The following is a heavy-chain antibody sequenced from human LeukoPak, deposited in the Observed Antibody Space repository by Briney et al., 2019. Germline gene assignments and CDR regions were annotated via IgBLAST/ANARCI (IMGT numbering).Heavy chain of an antibody. J-gene: IGHJ6*02. D-gene: IGHD2-21*02. CDR2: IKQDGSEK. V-gene: IGHV3-7*02. CDR1: GFTFSSYW. CDR3: MMSLTAHYYCGMDV. Sequence: GGSLRLSCAASGFTFSSYWMSWVRQAPGKGLGWVANIKQDGSEKYYVDSVKGRFTISRDNAKNSLYLQMNSLRAEDTAVYHCMMSLTAHYYCGMDVWGQGTTVTVSS.